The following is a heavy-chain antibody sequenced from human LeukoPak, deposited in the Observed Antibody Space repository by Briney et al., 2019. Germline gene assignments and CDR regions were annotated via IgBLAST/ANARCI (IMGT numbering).Heavy chain of an antibody. V-gene: IGHV3-48*04. CDR1: GFTFSSYS. D-gene: IGHD6-13*01. Sequence: PGGSLRLSCAASGFTFSSYSMNWVRQAPGKGLEWVSYISSSSSTIYYADSVKGRFTISRDNAKNSLYLQMNSLRAEDTAVYYCAKYRSSWYGSYYYYYMDVWGKGTTVTVSS. CDR2: ISSSSSTI. CDR3: AKYRSSWYGSYYYYYMDV. J-gene: IGHJ6*03.